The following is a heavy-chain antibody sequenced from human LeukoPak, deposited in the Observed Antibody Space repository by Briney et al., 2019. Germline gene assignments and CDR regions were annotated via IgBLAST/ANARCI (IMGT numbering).Heavy chain of an antibody. CDR2: INPNSGGT. D-gene: IGHD3-10*01. V-gene: IGHV1-2*02. CDR3: ARSASWFGQLLYIFDY. J-gene: IGHJ4*02. Sequence: DSVKVSCKASGYTFTDYYIHWVRQAPGQGLEWMGWINPNSGGTEFAQRFQGRVTMTRDTSITTSYMELSRLRSDDTAVYYCARSASWFGQLLYIFDYWGQGTLVTVSS. CDR1: GYTFTDYY.